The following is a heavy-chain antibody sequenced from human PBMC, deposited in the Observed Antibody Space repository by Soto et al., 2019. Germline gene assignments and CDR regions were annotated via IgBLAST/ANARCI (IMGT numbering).Heavy chain of an antibody. V-gene: IGHV4-59*01. CDR1: GGSISGYY. J-gene: IGHJ6*02. Sequence: TLSLTCTVSGGSISGYYWSWIRQPPGKGLEWIGNVYYSGGAKYNPSVKRRVSISVDTSKNQFSLNLSSVTAADTAVYYCTRDGDGRMTTNPYYYYGMDVWGPGITVTVSS. CDR3: TRDGDGRMTTNPYYYYGMDV. D-gene: IGHD2-21*02. CDR2: VYYSGGA.